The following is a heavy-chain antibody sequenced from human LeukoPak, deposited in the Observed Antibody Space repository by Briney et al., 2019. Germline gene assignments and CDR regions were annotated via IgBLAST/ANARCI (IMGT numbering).Heavy chain of an antibody. V-gene: IGHV3-38-3*01. D-gene: IGHD4-17*01. CDR1: GFTVSSNE. J-gene: IGHJ4*02. CDR3: ARDQTVLTTVTALDY. Sequence: PGGSLRLSCAASGFTVSSNEMSWVRQAPGKGLEWVSSISGGSTYYADSRKGRFTISRDNSKNTLHLQMNSLRAEDTAVYYCARDQTVLTTVTALDYWGQGTLVTVSS. CDR2: ISGGST.